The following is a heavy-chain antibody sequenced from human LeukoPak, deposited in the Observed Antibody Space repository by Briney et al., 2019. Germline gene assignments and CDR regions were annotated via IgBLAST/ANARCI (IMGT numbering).Heavy chain of an antibody. CDR3: ATRSHYDRSGYYPKDYYYYYMDV. J-gene: IGHJ6*03. Sequence: SETLSLTCTVSGGSISSGDYYWSWIRQPPGKGLEWIGYIYYSGSTYYNPSLKSRVTISVDTSKNQFSLKLSSVTAADTAVYYCATRSHYDRSGYYPKDYYYYYMDVWGKGTTVTVSS. CDR1: GGSISSGDYY. CDR2: IYYSGST. D-gene: IGHD3-22*01. V-gene: IGHV4-30-4*08.